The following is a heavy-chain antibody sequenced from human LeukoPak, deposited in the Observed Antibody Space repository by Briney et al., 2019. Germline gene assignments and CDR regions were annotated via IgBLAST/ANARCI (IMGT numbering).Heavy chain of an antibody. CDR1: GYTFTSYD. D-gene: IGHD1-26*01. V-gene: IGHV1-8*03. CDR3: ARDPRSLVGFDP. CDR2: MNPNSSNT. Sequence: EASVKVSCKASGYTFTSYDINWVRQATGQGLEWMGWMNPNSSNTGYAQKFQGRVTITRNTSISTAYMELSRLRSEDTAVYYCARDPRSLVGFDPWGQGTLVTVSS. J-gene: IGHJ5*02.